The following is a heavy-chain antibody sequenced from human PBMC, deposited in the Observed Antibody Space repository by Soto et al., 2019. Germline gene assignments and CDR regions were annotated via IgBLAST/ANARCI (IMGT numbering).Heavy chain of an antibody. CDR1: GGSISSSNL. CDR2: IYHSGST. D-gene: IGHD3-3*02. CDR3: ARVLGNDAFDI. Sequence: SETLSLTCAVSGGSISSSNLWSWVRQPPGKGLEWIGEIYHSGSTNYNPSLMSRVTISVDKSKNQFSLKLSSVTAADTAVYYCARVLGNDAFDIWGQGTVVTVSS. V-gene: IGHV4-4*02. J-gene: IGHJ3*02.